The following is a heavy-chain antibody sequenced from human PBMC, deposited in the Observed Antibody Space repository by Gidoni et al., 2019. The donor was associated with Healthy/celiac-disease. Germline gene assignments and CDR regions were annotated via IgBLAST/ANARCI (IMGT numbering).Heavy chain of an antibody. CDR3: AREQDSRPIDY. D-gene: IGHD3-22*01. V-gene: IGHV3-7*01. Sequence: EVQLVESGGGLVQPGGSLRLSCAASGFTFSSYWMSWVRQAPGKGLEWVANIKQNGSEKYYVDSVKGRFTISRDNAKNSLYLQMNSLRAEDTAVYYCAREQDSRPIDYWGQGTLVTVSS. CDR2: IKQNGSEK. J-gene: IGHJ4*02. CDR1: GFTFSSYW.